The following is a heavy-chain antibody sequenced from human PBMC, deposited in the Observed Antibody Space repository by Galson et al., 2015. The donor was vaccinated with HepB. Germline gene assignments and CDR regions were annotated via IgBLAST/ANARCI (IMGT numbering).Heavy chain of an antibody. CDR3: ARTGRGYYYYGMDV. CDR1: GFTFSSYG. CDR2: IWYDGSNK. Sequence: SLRLSCAASGFTFSSYGMHWVRQAPGKGLEWVAVIWYDGSNKYYADSVKGRLTISRDNSKNTLYLQMNSLRAEDTAVYYCARTGRGYYYYGMDVWGQGTTVTVSS. J-gene: IGHJ6*02. V-gene: IGHV3-33*08.